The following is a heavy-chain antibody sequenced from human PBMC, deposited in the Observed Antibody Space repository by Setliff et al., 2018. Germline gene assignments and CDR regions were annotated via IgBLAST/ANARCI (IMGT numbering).Heavy chain of an antibody. J-gene: IGHJ6*03. V-gene: IGHV3-23*05. CDR1: GFTFSSYA. CDR2: IFGGDSST. CDR3: AREGMRYWGSPGYMDV. Sequence: GGSLRLSCAVSGFTFSSYAMSWVRQAPGKGLEWVSTIFGGDSSTYYADSVRGRFSISRDNSKNTVYLQMNSLRVEDTAVYHCAREGMRYWGSPGYMDVWGKGTTVTVS. D-gene: IGHD7-27*01.